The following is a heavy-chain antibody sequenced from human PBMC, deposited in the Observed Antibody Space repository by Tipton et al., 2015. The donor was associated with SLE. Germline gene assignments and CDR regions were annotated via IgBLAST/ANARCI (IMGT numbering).Heavy chain of an antibody. CDR2: LNPSGGRT. CDR1: GYTFTHYY. V-gene: IGHV1-46*01. D-gene: IGHD4-17*01. CDR3: ARARRAMTTVTTSDY. J-gene: IGHJ4*02. Sequence: QSGAEVKKPGASLKVSCKASGYTFTHYYIHWVRQAPGQGLEWLGKLNPSGGRTIYAQKFQGRVTITADESTSTAYVEVSSLRSKDTAVYYCARARRAMTTVTTSDYWGQGTLVTVSS.